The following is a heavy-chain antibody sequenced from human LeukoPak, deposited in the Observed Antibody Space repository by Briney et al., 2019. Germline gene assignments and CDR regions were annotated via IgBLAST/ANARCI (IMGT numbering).Heavy chain of an antibody. Sequence: GVSLRRSCAASGFTFSSNSMNGVGQAPGKGLEWVSSISSSSSYIYYADSVKGRFTISRDNAKNSLYQQMNSLRAEDTAVYYCARDLTTGSAYWGQGTLVTVSS. D-gene: IGHD3-10*01. J-gene: IGHJ4*02. CDR3: ARDLTTGSAY. CDR2: ISSSSSYI. CDR1: GFTFSSNS. V-gene: IGHV3-21*01.